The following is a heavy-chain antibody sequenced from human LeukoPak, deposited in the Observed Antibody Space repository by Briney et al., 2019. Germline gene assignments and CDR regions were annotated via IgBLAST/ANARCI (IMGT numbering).Heavy chain of an antibody. CDR3: ARTTFTMVRGVPSYYYYYGMDI. D-gene: IGHD3-10*01. CDR2: IIPIFGTA. CDR1: GGTFSSYA. J-gene: IGHJ6*02. V-gene: IGHV1-69*13. Sequence: SVKVSCKASGGTFSSYAISWVRQAPGQGLEWMGGIIPIFGTANYAQKFQGRVTITADESTSTAYMELSSLRSEDTAVYYCARTTFTMVRGVPSYYYYYGMDIWGQGTTVTVSS.